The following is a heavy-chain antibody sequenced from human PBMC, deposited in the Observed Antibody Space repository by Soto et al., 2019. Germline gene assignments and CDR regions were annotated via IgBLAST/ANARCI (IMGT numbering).Heavy chain of an antibody. J-gene: IGHJ6*03. CDR1: GGSFSGYY. V-gene: IGHV4-34*01. D-gene: IGHD6-13*01. CDR2: INHSGST. CDR3: ARALIAAAGTYYYYYYYMDV. Sequence: SETLSLTCAVYGGSFSGYYWSWIRQPPGKGLEWIGEINHSGSTNYNPSLKSRVTISVDTSKNQFSLKLSSVTAADTAVYYCARALIAAAGTYYYYYYYMDVWGKGTTVT.